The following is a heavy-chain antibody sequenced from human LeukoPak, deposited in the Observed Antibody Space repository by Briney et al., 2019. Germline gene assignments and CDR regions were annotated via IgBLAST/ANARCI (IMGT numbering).Heavy chain of an antibody. D-gene: IGHD2-2*01. V-gene: IGHV3-30*04. J-gene: IGHJ5*02. CDR1: GFTFSSYA. Sequence: PGGSLRLSCAASGFTFSSYAMHWVRQAPGKGLEWVAVISYDGSNKYYADSVKGRFTISRDNSKNTLYLQMSSLRVEDTAVYYCARDGCSSTSCRYNWFDPWGQGTLVTVSS. CDR3: ARDGCSSTSCRYNWFDP. CDR2: ISYDGSNK.